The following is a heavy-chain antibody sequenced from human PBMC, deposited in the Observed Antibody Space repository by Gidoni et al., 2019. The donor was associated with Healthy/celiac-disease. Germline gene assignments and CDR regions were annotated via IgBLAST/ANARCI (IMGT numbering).Heavy chain of an antibody. J-gene: IGHJ6*02. CDR1: GGSFSGYY. Sequence: QVQLQQWGAGLLKPSETLSLTCAVYGGSFSGYYWSWIRQPPGKGLEWIGEINHSGSTNYNPSLKSRVTISVDTSKNQFALKLSSVTAADTAVYYCARARVVVVAATPYYYYGMDVWGQGTTVTVSS. CDR2: INHSGST. D-gene: IGHD2-15*01. CDR3: ARARVVVVAATPYYYYGMDV. V-gene: IGHV4-34*01.